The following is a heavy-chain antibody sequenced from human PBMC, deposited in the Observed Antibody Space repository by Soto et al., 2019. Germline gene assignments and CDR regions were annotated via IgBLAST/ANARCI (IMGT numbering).Heavy chain of an antibody. V-gene: IGHV3-11*01. CDR2: ISSSGSTI. Sequence: GGSLRLSGAASGFTFSDYYMSWIRQAQGKELEWVSYISSSGSTIYYADSVKGRFTISRDNAKNSLYLQMNSLRADDTAVYYCARDLDYYGDPYYYMDVWGKGTTVTVSS. D-gene: IGHD3-10*01. CDR1: GFTFSDYY. J-gene: IGHJ6*03. CDR3: ARDLDYYGDPYYYMDV.